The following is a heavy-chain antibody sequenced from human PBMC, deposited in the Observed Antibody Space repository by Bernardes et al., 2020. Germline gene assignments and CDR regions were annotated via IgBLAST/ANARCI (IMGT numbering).Heavy chain of an antibody. Sequence: GGSLRLSCAASGFTFSSYGMHWVRQAPGKGLEWVAVIWYDGSNKYYADSVKGRFTISRDNSKNTLYLQMNSLRAEDTAVYYCARGSTLRWSFDYWGQGTLVTVSS. D-gene: IGHD4-17*01. CDR3: ARGSTLRWSFDY. V-gene: IGHV3-33*01. J-gene: IGHJ4*02. CDR1: GFTFSSYG. CDR2: IWYDGSNK.